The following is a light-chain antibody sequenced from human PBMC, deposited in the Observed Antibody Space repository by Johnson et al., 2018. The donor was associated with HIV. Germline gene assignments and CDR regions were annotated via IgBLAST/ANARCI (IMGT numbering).Light chain of an antibody. CDR1: SSNIGNNY. V-gene: IGLV1-51*02. CDR2: ENN. J-gene: IGLJ1*01. CDR3: GTWDSSLSAGGFV. Sequence: QLVLTQPPSVSAAPGQKVTISCSGSSSNIGNNYVSWYQQLPGTAPKLLIYENNKRPSGIPDRFSGSKSGTSATLGITGLQTGDEADYYCGTWDSSLSAGGFVFGTGTKVPV.